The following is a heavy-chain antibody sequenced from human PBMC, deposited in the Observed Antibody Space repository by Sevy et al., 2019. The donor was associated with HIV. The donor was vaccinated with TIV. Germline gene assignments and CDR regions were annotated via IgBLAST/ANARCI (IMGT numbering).Heavy chain of an antibody. Sequence: GGSLRLSCAASGFTFSSYAMHWVRQAPGKGLEWVAVISYDGSNKYYAHSVKGRFTISRDNSKNTLYLQMNSLRAEDTAVYYCARSFWSGYGVWTPQPTRYYYGMDVWGQGTTVTVSS. CDR1: GFTFSSYA. CDR3: ARSFWSGYGVWTPQPTRYYYGMDV. CDR2: ISYDGSNK. J-gene: IGHJ6*02. V-gene: IGHV3-30*04. D-gene: IGHD3-3*01.